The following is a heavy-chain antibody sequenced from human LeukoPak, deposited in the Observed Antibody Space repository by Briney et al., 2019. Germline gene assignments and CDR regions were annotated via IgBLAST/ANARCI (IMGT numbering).Heavy chain of an antibody. D-gene: IGHD7-27*01. V-gene: IGHV4-59*02. CDR1: GGSVGDYY. CDR3: ASRKLGNDY. CDR2: IYHTGST. J-gene: IGHJ4*02. Sequence: PSETLSLTCTISGGSVGDYYRSWIRQSPGKGLEWIGYIYHTGSTSYSPSLKSRVTISADTSQNQFSLKLSSVTAADTAVYYCASRKLGNDYWGQGTLVTVSS.